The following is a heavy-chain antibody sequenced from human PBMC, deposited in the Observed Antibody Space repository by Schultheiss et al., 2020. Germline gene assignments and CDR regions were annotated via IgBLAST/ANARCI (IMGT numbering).Heavy chain of an antibody. CDR3: AKDSGSSSSRGVDY. D-gene: IGHD6-6*01. CDR2: ISWNSGSI. V-gene: IGHV3-9*01. Sequence: GGSLRLSCAASGFTFDDYAMHWVRQAPGKGLEWVSGISWNSGSIGYADSVKGRFTISRDNAKNSLYLQMNSLRAEDTALYYCAKDSGSSSSRGVDYWGQGTLVTVSS. CDR1: GFTFDDYA. J-gene: IGHJ4*02.